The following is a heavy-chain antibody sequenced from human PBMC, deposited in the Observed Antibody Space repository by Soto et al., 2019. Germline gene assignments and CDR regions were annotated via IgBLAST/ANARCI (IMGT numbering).Heavy chain of an antibody. V-gene: IGHV3-30*18. J-gene: IGHJ6*02. CDR1: GFTFSSYG. D-gene: IGHD3-10*01. CDR2: ISSDGSNK. Sequence: QVQLVESGGGVVQPGRSLRLSCEASGFTFSSYGMHWVRQAPGKGLEWVAVISSDGSNKYYAESVQGRFTISRDNSKNTLYLQMNSLRAEDTAVYYCAKRRLMVRGVYFHCGMDVWGQGTTMTVS. CDR3: AKRRLMVRGVYFHCGMDV.